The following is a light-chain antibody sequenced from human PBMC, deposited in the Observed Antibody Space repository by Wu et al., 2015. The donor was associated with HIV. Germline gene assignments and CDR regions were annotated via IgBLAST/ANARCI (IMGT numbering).Light chain of an antibody. J-gene: IGKJ1*01. CDR2: GAS. CDR1: RSVSSSY. Sequence: EIVLTQSPGTLSLSPGERATLSCRASRSVSSSYLAWYQQKPGQAPRLLIYGASSRATGIPDRFSGSGSGTDFTLTISRLEPEDFAVYYCQQYGSSPTWTFGHGTKVEIK. V-gene: IGKV3-20*01. CDR3: QQYGSSPTWT.